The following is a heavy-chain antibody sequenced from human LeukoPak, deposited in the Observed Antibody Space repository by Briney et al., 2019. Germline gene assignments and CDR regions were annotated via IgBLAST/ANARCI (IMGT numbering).Heavy chain of an antibody. J-gene: IGHJ3*02. CDR2: INPNSGGT. D-gene: IGHD3-22*01. CDR1: GYTFTGYY. Sequence: ASVKVSCKASGYTFTGYYMHWVRQAPGQGLEWMGWINPNSGGTNYAQKFQGRVTMTRDMSTSTVYMELSSLRSEDTAVYYCARGTYYYDSSGYYPDAFDIWGQGTMVTVSS. CDR3: ARGTYYYDSSGYYPDAFDI. V-gene: IGHV1-2*02.